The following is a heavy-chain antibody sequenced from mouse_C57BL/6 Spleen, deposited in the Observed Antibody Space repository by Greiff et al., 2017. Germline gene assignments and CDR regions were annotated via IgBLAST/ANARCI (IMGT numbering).Heavy chain of an antibody. CDR1: GYAFSSYW. D-gene: IGHD2-3*01. CDR2: IYPGDGDT. Sequence: VQLQQSGAELVKPGASVKISCKASGYAFSSYWMNWVKQRPGKGLEWIGQIYPGDGDTNYNGKFKGKATLTADKSSSTAYMQLSSLTSEDSAVYFCARRGVYDSFYFDYWGQGTTLTVSS. CDR3: ARRGVYDSFYFDY. V-gene: IGHV1-80*01. J-gene: IGHJ2*01.